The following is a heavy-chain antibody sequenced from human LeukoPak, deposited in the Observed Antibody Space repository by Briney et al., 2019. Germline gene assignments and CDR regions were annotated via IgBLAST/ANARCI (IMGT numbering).Heavy chain of an antibody. CDR3: AKDFNWEDYYDSSGHDAFDI. CDR1: GFTFSSYA. J-gene: IGHJ3*02. CDR2: ISGSGGST. D-gene: IGHD3-22*01. Sequence: PGGSLRLSCAASGFTFSSYAMSWVRQAPGKGLEWVSAISGSGGSTYYADSVKGRFTISRDNSKNTLYLQMNSLRAEDTAVYYCAKDFNWEDYYDSSGHDAFDIWGQGTMVTVSS. V-gene: IGHV3-23*01.